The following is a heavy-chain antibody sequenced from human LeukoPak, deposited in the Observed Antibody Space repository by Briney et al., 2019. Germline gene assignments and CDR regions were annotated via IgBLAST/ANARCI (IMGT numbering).Heavy chain of an antibody. CDR1: GRFNSIGYYF. Sequence: PSHTLSLTCTVSGRFNSIGYYFWSWIPRHRAKGLEWIGHIYYYGSPYYNPSLKSQVTISVDTSKIQSSLKPSSVTAADTAVYYCARGGRYSSSMFSGGSSWFDPWGQGTLVTVSS. CDR3: ARGGRYSSSMFSGGSSWFDP. V-gene: IGHV4-31*01. D-gene: IGHD6-13*01. J-gene: IGHJ5*02. CDR2: IYYYGSP.